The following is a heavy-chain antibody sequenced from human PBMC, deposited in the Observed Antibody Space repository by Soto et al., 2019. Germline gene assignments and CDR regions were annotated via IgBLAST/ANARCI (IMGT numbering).Heavy chain of an antibody. CDR3: ARARGTYLDWYFDV. Sequence: EVQLVESGGDLVQPGGSLRLSCAASGFSFSTYAMHWVRQAPGKGLEYVSAIKSNGANAFYANSVKGRFTISRDNSKNTLYLHMDRLRTGDMAVYYCARARGTYLDWYFDVWGRGTLVSVSS. D-gene: IGHD3-16*01. V-gene: IGHV3-64*01. CDR2: IKSNGANA. J-gene: IGHJ2*01. CDR1: GFSFSTYA.